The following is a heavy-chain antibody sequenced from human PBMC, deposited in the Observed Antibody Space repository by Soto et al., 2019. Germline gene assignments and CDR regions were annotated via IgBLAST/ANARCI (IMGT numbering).Heavy chain of an antibody. CDR3: VRQGIDYLHGLVDV. CDR1: SGPDRSHN. J-gene: IGHJ6*02. D-gene: IGHD4-17*01. CDR2: VYYTGDT. V-gene: IGHV4-59*08. Sequence: SETLSLTCTVSSGPDRSHNWGWIRQPPGRGLEWIGYVYYTGDTAYNPSLRGRVTISADTSTNDISLTLNSVTAADTAVYYCVRQGIDYLHGLVDVWGQGNTVTVSS.